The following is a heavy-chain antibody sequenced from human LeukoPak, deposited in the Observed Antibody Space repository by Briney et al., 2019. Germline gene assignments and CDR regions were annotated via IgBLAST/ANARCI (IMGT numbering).Heavy chain of an antibody. J-gene: IGHJ4*02. V-gene: IGHV4-59*01. CDR3: ARVTGYMTEDFFDY. Sequence: SETLSLTCTVSGGSLSSYYWSWIRQPPGKGLEWIGYIYYSGSTDYNPSLKSRVTISVDTSRNQFSLRLSSVTAADTAVYYCARVTGYMTEDFFDYWGQGTLITVSS. D-gene: IGHD6-13*01. CDR1: GGSLSSYY. CDR2: IYYSGST.